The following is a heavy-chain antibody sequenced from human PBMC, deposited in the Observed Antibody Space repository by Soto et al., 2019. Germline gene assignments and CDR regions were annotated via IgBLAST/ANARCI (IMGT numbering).Heavy chain of an antibody. D-gene: IGHD3-9*01. CDR2: ISSSSSYI. CDR1: GFTFSSYS. J-gene: IGHJ4*02. CDR3: APIVTYYDILTGPIPLDY. V-gene: IGHV3-21*01. Sequence: GESLKISCAASGFTFSSYSMNWVRQAPGKGLEWVSSISSSSSYIYYADSVNGRFTISRDNAKNSLYLQMNSLRAEDTAVYYCAPIVTYYDILTGPIPLDYWGQGTLVTVSS.